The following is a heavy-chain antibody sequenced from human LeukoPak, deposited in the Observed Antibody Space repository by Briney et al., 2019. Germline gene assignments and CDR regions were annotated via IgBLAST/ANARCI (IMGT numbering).Heavy chain of an antibody. J-gene: IGHJ4*02. CDR3: ARDFSWHFDY. CDR1: GFTFSDYY. V-gene: IGHV3-11*01. CDR2: ISSSGSTI. Sequence: GGSLRLSCAASGFTFSDYYISWIRQAPGKGLEWVSYISSSGSTISYADSVKGRFTISRDNAKNSLYLQMNSLRVEDTAVYYCARDFSWHFDYWGQGTLVTVSS. D-gene: IGHD6-13*01.